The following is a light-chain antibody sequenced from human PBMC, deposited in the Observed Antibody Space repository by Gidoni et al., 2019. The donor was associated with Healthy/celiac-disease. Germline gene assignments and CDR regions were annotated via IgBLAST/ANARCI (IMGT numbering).Light chain of an antibody. Sequence: EILLTQSPATLSLSPGERATRSCRASQSVSSYLAWYQQKPGQAPRLLIYDASNRATGIPARFSGSGSGTDFTLTISSLEPEDFAVYYCQQRSNWPPGSTFGQGTRLEIK. J-gene: IGKJ5*01. CDR1: QSVSSY. V-gene: IGKV3-11*01. CDR2: DAS. CDR3: QQRSNWPPGST.